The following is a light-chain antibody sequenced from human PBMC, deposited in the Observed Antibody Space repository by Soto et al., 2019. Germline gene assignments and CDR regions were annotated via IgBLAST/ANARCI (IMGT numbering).Light chain of an antibody. V-gene: IGKV1-9*01. CDR3: QQLISYPFT. CDR1: QDISYF. J-gene: IGKJ3*01. Sequence: DIQLTQSPSFLSASVGDRATITCRASQDISYFLAWYQQKPGKAPKLLIHGASTLQSGVPSRFSDSGSGTEFSLTVSSLQPEDFATYFCQQLISYPFTFGPGTKVDIK. CDR2: GAS.